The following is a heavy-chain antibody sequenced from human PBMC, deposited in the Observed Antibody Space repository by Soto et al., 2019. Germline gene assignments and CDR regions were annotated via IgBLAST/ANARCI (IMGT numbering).Heavy chain of an antibody. CDR1: GFSFDEYA. V-gene: IGHV3-9*01. CDR2: ISWNSGSI. J-gene: IGHJ6*02. CDR3: AKLGYCARTTCYEYYYYGMDV. D-gene: IGHD2-2*01. Sequence: GGSLRLSCAASGFSFDEYAMHWVRQGPGKGLEWVASISWNSGSIGYADSVKGRFTISRDNAMNSLYLQMSSLRAEDTALYYCAKLGYCARTTCYEYYYYGMDVWGQGTTVTVSS.